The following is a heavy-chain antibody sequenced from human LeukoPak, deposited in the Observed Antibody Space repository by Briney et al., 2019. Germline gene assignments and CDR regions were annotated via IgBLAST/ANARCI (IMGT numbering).Heavy chain of an antibody. CDR2: MNPNSGNT. J-gene: IGHJ4*02. CDR1: GYTFTSYD. D-gene: IGHD3-22*01. Sequence: GASVTVSCKASGYTFTSYDINWVRQATGQGLEWMGWMNPNSGNTGYAQKFQGRVTMTRNTSISTAYMELSSLRSEDTAVYYCASFRHYDSSGYYYIQVDYWGQGTLVTVSS. CDR3: ASFRHYDSSGYYYIQVDY. V-gene: IGHV1-8*01.